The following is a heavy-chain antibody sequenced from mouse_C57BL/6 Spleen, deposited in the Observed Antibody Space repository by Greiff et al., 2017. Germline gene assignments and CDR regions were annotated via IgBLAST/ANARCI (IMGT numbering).Heavy chain of an antibody. Sequence: QVQLQQPGAELVKPGASVKMSCKASGYTFTSYWITWVKQRPGQGLEWIGDIYPGSGCTNYNEKFKSKATRTDDTSPSSAYMQLSLLTSEASTVYCGTSRGSSYDYWGQGTTLTVSS. D-gene: IGHD1-1*01. CDR1: GYTFTSYW. CDR3: TSRGSSYDY. J-gene: IGHJ2*01. CDR2: IYPGSGCT. V-gene: IGHV1-55*01.